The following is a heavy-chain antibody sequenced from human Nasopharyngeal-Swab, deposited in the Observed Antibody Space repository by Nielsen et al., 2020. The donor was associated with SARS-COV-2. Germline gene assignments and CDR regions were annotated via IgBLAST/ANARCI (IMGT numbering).Heavy chain of an antibody. D-gene: IGHD1-26*01. CDR3: AREVVGGLVDS. Sequence: GSLRLSCTVSGGSISSGSIRSYYWSWTRQPPGKGLEWIGYFSYTGITNYHPSLKSRVTITVDMSKNQFSLKLSSVAAADTAVYYCAREVVGGLVDSWGQGTLVTVSS. CDR1: GGSISSGSIRSYY. V-gene: IGHV4-61*01. J-gene: IGHJ4*02. CDR2: FSYTGIT.